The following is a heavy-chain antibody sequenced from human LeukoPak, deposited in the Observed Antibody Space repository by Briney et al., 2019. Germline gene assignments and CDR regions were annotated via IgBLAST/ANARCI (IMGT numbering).Heavy chain of an antibody. CDR2: ISWNSGSI. J-gene: IGHJ4*02. CDR1: GFTFDDYA. V-gene: IGHV3-9*01. D-gene: IGHD3-10*01. Sequence: GRSLRLSCAASGFTFDDYAMHWVRQSPGKGLEWVSGISWNSGSIDYADSVKGRFTISRDNAKNSLYLQMNSLRAEDTALYYCAKQDSGTYYNVDYFDSWGQGTLVTVS. CDR3: AKQDSGTYYNVDYFDS.